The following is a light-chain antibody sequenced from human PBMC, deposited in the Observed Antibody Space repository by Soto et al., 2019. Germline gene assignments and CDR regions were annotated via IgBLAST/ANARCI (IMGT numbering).Light chain of an antibody. J-gene: IGLJ1*01. CDR2: EVS. Sequence: QSVLTQPAPVSGSPGQSITISCTGTSSDVGSYNLVSWYQQHPGKAPKLMIYEVSKRPSGVSNRFSGSKSGNTASLTISGLQAEDEADYYCCSYAGSSTLFGTGTKVTVL. V-gene: IGLV2-23*02. CDR1: SSDVGSYNL. CDR3: CSYAGSSTL.